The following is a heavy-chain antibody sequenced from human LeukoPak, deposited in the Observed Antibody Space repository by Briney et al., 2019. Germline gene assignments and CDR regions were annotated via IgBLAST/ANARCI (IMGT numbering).Heavy chain of an antibody. D-gene: IGHD2-2*01. CDR1: GYSFTSYW. Sequence: GESLQISCKGSGYSFTSYWISWLRQMPGKGREWMGRIDPSDSYTNYSPSFQGHVTTSADKSISTAYLQWSSLKASDNAMYYCARLHCSSTSCYEAWFDPWGQGTLVTVSS. J-gene: IGHJ5*02. CDR3: ARLHCSSTSCYEAWFDP. CDR2: IDPSDSYT. V-gene: IGHV5-10-1*01.